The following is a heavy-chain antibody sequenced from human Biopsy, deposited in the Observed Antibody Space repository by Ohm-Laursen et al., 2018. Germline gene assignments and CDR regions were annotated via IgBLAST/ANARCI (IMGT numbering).Heavy chain of an antibody. CDR2: IWYDGSDK. J-gene: IGHJ6*02. D-gene: IGHD5-24*01. V-gene: IGHV3-33*01. Sequence: SLRLSCSASGFTFSSYGMHWVRQAPGKGLEWVALIWYDGSDKYYAGSVKGRFTISRDNSKNTLYLQMNSLRVEDTAAYYCAREMTEMATVGEDLYYFYAVDVWGQGTTVTVSS. CDR3: AREMTEMATVGEDLYYFYAVDV. CDR1: GFTFSSYG.